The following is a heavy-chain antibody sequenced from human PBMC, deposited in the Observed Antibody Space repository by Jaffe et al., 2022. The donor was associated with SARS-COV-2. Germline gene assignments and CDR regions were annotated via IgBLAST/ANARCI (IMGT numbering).Heavy chain of an antibody. V-gene: IGHV4-38-2*02. Sequence: QVQLQESGPGLVKPSETLSLTCTVSGYSISSGYYWGWIRQPPGKGLEWIGSIYHSGGPYYNPSLKSRVTISLDTSKNQFSLKLNSVTAADTAVYYCARLPHCTTRCYGGGFQIDYWGQGTLVTVSS. CDR2: IYHSGGP. J-gene: IGHJ4*02. CDR3: ARLPHCTTRCYGGGFQIDY. CDR1: GYSISSGYY. D-gene: IGHD2-2*01.